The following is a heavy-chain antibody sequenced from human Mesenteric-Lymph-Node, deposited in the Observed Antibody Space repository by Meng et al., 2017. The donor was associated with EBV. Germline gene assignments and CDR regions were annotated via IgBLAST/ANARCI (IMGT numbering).Heavy chain of an antibody. V-gene: IGHV1-18*01. CDR3: ARDVMVQGVRWFDP. CDR2: ISPYNGNT. D-gene: IGHD3-10*01. J-gene: IGHJ5*02. CDR1: GYTFTNYG. Sequence: QVQVVQSGAEVKKPGASAKVSCKTSGYTFTNYGINWVRQAPGQGLEWMGWISPYNGNTQYVQKFQGRVTMTTDTSTNTAYMELRSLRSDDTAVYYCARDVMVQGVRWFDPWGQGTLVTVSS.